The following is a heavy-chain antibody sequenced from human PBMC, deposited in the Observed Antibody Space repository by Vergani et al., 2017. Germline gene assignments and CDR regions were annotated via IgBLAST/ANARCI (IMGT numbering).Heavy chain of an antibody. CDR3: ARTESFILRYFHCPL. D-gene: IGHD3-9*01. V-gene: IGHV4-39*01. J-gene: IGHJ4*02. Sequence: QLHLQESGPGLVKPSETLSLTCTVSGGSITSSSYYWGWIRQPPGKGLEWIGNIYHSGGAYYNPSLKGRVTISVDTSKNQFSLEVTSVTAADTAIYFCARTESFILRYFHCPLWGQGTLVTVSS. CDR1: GGSITSSSYY. CDR2: IYHSGGA.